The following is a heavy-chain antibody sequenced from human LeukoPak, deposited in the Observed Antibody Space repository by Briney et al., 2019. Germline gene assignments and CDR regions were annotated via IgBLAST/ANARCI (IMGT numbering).Heavy chain of an antibody. V-gene: IGHV1-18*01. D-gene: IGHD3-3*01. CDR2: ISSYNGNT. CDR3: ARVGVAGGRASGYLDY. Sequence: ASVKVSCKASGYTFATYAITWGRQPPGKGLKGMGWISSYNGNTDSAQKFQGRVTMTTDTSTRTAYMELRSLRSDDTAVYYCARVGVAGGRASGYLDYWGQGTLVIVSS. J-gene: IGHJ4*02. CDR1: GYTFATYA.